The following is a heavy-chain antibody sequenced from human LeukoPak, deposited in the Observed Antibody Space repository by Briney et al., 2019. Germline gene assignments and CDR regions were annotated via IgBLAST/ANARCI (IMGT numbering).Heavy chain of an antibody. D-gene: IGHD6-13*01. CDR2: INTNTGNP. Sequence: ASVKVSCKASGYTFTSYGISWVRQAPGQGLEWMGWINTNTGNPTYAQGFTGRFVFSLDTSVSTAYLQISSLKAEDTAVYYCARDIKRGVAAAGMVWGQGTLVTVSS. V-gene: IGHV7-4-1*02. J-gene: IGHJ4*02. CDR3: ARDIKRGVAAAGMV. CDR1: GYTFTSYG.